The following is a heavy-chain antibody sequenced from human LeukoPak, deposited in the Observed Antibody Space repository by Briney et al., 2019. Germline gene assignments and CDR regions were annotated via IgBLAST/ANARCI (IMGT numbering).Heavy chain of an antibody. CDR1: GYTFTGYY. V-gene: IGHV1-2*02. CDR2: INPNSGGT. D-gene: IGHD3-9*01. J-gene: IGHJ4*02. Sequence: GASVKVSCKASGYTFTGYYMHWVRQAPGQGLEWMGWINPNSGGTNYAQKFQGRVTMTRDTSISTAYMELSRLRSDDTAVYYCARNYDILTGPIDYWGQGTLVTVSS. CDR3: ARNYDILTGPIDY.